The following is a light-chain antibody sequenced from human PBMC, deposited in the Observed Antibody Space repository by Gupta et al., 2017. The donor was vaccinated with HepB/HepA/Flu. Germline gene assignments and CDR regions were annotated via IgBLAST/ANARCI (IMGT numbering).Light chain of an antibody. CDR3: HHYCSSSRT. Sequence: EIVLTQSPGTLSLSPGERATLSCRASQYVSSTYLAWYQQRPGQAPRLLIYSASNRATGIPDRFSGSGSGTDFTLTISRLEPEHFAVYYCHHYCSSSRTFGQGTEVEIK. J-gene: IGKJ1*01. CDR1: QYVSSTY. V-gene: IGKV3-20*01. CDR2: SAS.